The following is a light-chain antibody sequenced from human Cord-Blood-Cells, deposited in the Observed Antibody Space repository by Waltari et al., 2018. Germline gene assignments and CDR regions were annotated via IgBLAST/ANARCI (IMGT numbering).Light chain of an antibody. J-gene: IGLJ1*01. CDR1: SSDVGGDNY. V-gene: IGLV2-14*01. Sequence: QSSLTQPASVSGSPGQSFPISFTGTSSDVGGDNYVPWYQPHPGKAPKLMIYDVSKRPSGVSNRFSGSKSGNTASLTISGLQAEDEADYYCSSYTSSSTYVFGTGTKVTVL. CDR2: DVS. CDR3: SSYTSSSTYV.